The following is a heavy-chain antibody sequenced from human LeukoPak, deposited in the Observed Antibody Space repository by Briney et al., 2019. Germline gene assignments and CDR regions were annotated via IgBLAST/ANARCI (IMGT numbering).Heavy chain of an antibody. V-gene: IGHV4-61*02. CDR2: IYTSGST. Sequence: SQTLSLTCTVSGGSISSGGYYWSWIRQPAGKGLEWIGRIYTSGSTNYNPSLKSRVTISVDTSKNQFSLKLSSVTAADTAVYYCARGKHMVGATLWFDPWGQGTLVTVSS. D-gene: IGHD1-26*01. CDR3: ARGKHMVGATLWFDP. CDR1: GGSISSGGYY. J-gene: IGHJ5*02.